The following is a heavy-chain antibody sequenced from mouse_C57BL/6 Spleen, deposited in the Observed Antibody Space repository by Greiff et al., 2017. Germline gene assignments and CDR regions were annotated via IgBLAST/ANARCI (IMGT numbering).Heavy chain of an antibody. CDR3: ARGYDYGGAMDY. V-gene: IGHV5-4*03. CDR2: ISDGGSYT. D-gene: IGHD2-4*01. Sequence: EVKLMESGGGLVKPGGSLKLSCAASGFTFSSYAMSWVRQTPEKRLEWVATISDGGSYTYYPDNVKGRFTISRDNAKNNLYLQMSHLKSEDTAMYYCARGYDYGGAMDYWGQGTSVTVSS. CDR1: GFTFSSYA. J-gene: IGHJ4*01.